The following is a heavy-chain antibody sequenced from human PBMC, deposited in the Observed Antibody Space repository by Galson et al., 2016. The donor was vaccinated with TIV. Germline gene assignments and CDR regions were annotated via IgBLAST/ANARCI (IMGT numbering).Heavy chain of an antibody. V-gene: IGHV3-20*01. CDR1: GFIFDDYD. CDR3: ARVRSCCGDCYCFDY. J-gene: IGHJ4*02. CDR2: TNWNGGST. D-gene: IGHD2-21*02. Sequence: SLRLSCAASGFIFDDYDMTWIRQVPGKGLEWVADTNWNGGSTGYADSVKGRFTISRDNAKNSLYLDVNSLRTEDTALYHCARVRSCCGDCYCFDYWGQGTLVTVSS.